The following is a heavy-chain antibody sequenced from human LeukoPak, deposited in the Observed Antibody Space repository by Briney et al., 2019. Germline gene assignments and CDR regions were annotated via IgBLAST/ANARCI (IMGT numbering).Heavy chain of an antibody. CDR1: GGSISSGGYY. Sequence: SQTLSLTCTVSGGSISSGGYYWSWIRQHPGKGLEWIGYIYYSGSTYYNPSRKGRVTISVDTSKNQFSLKLISVTAADTAVYYCATTVTTGMDVWGQGTTVTVSS. J-gene: IGHJ6*02. D-gene: IGHD4-17*01. CDR2: IYYSGST. V-gene: IGHV4-31*03. CDR3: ATTVTTGMDV.